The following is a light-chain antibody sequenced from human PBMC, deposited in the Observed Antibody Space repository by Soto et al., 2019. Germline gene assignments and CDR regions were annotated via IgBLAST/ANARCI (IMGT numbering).Light chain of an antibody. V-gene: IGKV1-12*01. CDR1: QGISSR. CDR3: QQPNSFPRT. CDR2: AAS. Sequence: DIPMTQSPSSMSTSVGNRINITCRSRQGISSRLAWYQQKPGKAPKLLIYAASSWQSGVPSRFSGSGSGTDFTLTISSLQPEDFATYYCQQPNSFPRTFGQGTKVEIK. J-gene: IGKJ1*01.